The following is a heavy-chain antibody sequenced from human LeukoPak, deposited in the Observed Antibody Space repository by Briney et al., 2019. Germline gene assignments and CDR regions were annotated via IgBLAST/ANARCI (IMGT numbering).Heavy chain of an antibody. CDR1: GFTFSSFS. D-gene: IGHD3-10*01. Sequence: PGGSLRLSCAASGFTFSSFSMNWVRQAPGKGLEWVSYISSTSSHIYYADSVKGRFTVSRDDAEDSLYLQMNSLRDEDTAVYYCARDVERTGGTYYYGSGSPQGWGQGTLVTVSS. J-gene: IGHJ4*02. CDR2: ISSTSSHI. V-gene: IGHV3-21*05. CDR3: ARDVERTGGTYYYGSGSPQG.